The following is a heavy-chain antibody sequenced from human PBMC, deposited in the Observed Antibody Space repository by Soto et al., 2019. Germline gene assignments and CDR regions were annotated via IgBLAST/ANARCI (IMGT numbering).Heavy chain of an antibody. J-gene: IGHJ6*02. CDR3: ARVFGFGGMDV. V-gene: IGHV4-31*03. D-gene: IGHD3-10*01. CDR1: GGSISSSGYY. CDR2: IYYSGST. Sequence: QVQLQESGPGLVKLSQTLSLTCTVSGGSISSSGYYWSWIRQHPGKGLEWIGYIYYSGSTYYNPCLKSRVTISVDTSKNQFSLKLSSVTAADTAVYYCARVFGFGGMDVWGQGTTVTVSS.